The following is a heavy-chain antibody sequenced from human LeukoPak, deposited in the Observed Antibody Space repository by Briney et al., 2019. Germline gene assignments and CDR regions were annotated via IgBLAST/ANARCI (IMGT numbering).Heavy chain of an antibody. D-gene: IGHD4-17*01. CDR2: ISSSSSYI. CDR3: ARGYGDYANWFDP. J-gene: IGHJ5*02. Sequence: GGSLRLSCAASGFTFSSYEMNWVRQAPGEGLEWVSSISSSSSYIYYADSVKGRFTISRDNAKNSLYLQMNSLRVEDTAVYYCARGYGDYANWFDPWGQGTLVTVSS. CDR1: GFTFSSYE. V-gene: IGHV3-21*01.